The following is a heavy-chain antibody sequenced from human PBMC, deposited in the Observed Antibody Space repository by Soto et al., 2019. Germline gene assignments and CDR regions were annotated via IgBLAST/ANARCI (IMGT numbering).Heavy chain of an antibody. CDR2: INHSGST. CDR3: ARGGGAHTYYYGSGSRRTGFDP. Sequence: SETLSLTCAVYGGSFSGYYWSWIRQPPGKGLEWIGEINHSGSTNYNPSLKSRVTISVDTSKNQFSLKLSSVTAADTAVYYCARGGGAHTYYYGSGSRRTGFDPWGQGTLVTVSS. J-gene: IGHJ5*02. CDR1: GGSFSGYY. D-gene: IGHD3-10*01. V-gene: IGHV4-34*01.